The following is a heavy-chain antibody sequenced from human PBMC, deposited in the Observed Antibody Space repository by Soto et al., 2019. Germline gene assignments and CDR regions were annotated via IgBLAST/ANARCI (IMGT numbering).Heavy chain of an antibody. V-gene: IGHV4-59*01. CDR1: GGSISSYY. Sequence: QVQLQESGPGLVKPSETLSLTCTVSGGSISSYYWSWIRQSPGKGLAWIGYIYYTGSTNYNPSLKSRVTISVDTSKNQFSLKVSSVTAADTAVFYCARVKVVATIIEVFDVWGRGTLVTVSS. CDR3: ARVKVVATIIEVFDV. D-gene: IGHD5-12*01. CDR2: IYYTGST. J-gene: IGHJ2*01.